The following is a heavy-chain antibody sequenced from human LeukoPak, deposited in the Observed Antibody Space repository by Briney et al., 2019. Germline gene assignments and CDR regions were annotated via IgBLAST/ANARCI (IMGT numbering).Heavy chain of an antibody. Sequence: GGSLRLSCAASGFTFSDYYMSWIRQAPGKGLEWLSYISSSGSTIYYADSVKGRFTISRDNAENSLYLQMNSLRADDTAVYYCARAPGGWAFDYWGQGTLVTVSS. CDR2: ISSSGSTI. J-gene: IGHJ4*02. V-gene: IGHV3-11*01. D-gene: IGHD3-16*01. CDR1: GFTFSDYY. CDR3: ARAPGGWAFDY.